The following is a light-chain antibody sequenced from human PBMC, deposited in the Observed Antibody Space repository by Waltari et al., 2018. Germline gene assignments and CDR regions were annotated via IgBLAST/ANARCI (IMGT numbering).Light chain of an antibody. CDR3: QQSDSLPLT. J-gene: IGKJ4*01. CDR1: QTINQY. Sequence: DIQMTQSPSSLSSSVGDRVTITCRASQTINQYLNGYQQKPGKAPKVLIPFVSYLHTGVPSRFRGSGSGTDFTLTISSLQPEDFATYYCQQSDSLPLTFGGGTKVEIK. CDR2: FVS. V-gene: IGKV1-39*01.